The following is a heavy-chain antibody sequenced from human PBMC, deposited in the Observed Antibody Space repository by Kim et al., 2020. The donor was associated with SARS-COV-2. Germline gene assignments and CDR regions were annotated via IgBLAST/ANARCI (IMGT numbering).Heavy chain of an antibody. CDR3: VKEAAFTTIVVDYYFDY. Sequence: GGSLRLSCVASGFTFSNYGMHWVRQAPGKGLEWVGIVSYEGRNRHYAGSVAGRFSISRDNSKNTLYLQMNSLRTEDTALYYCVKEAAFTTIVVDYYFDYWGQGTVVTVSS. CDR2: VSYEGRNR. CDR1: GFTFSNYG. J-gene: IGHJ4*02. D-gene: IGHD2-15*01. V-gene: IGHV3-30*18.